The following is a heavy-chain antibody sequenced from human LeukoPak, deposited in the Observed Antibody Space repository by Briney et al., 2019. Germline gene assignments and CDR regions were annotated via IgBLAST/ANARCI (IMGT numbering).Heavy chain of an antibody. V-gene: IGHV3-11*06. J-gene: IGHJ4*02. Sequence: PGGSLRLSCAASGFTFSDYYMSWIRQAPGKGLEWVSYISSSSSYTNYADSVKGRFTISRDNAKNSLYLQMNSLRAEDTAVYYCARWYCRGGSCYPRFDYWGQGTLVTVSS. CDR1: GFTFSDYY. CDR2: ISSSSSYT. CDR3: ARWYCRGGSCYPRFDY. D-gene: IGHD2-15*01.